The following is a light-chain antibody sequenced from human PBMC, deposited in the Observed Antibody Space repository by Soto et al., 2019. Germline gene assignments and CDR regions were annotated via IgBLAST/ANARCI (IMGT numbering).Light chain of an antibody. Sequence: EIVSTQSPATLSVSPGERATLSCRASQSVRSNLAWYQQKPGQSPRLLIYGASTRATGIPARFSGSGSGTEFTLTITSLQSEDFAVYYCHQYNGWPRTFGQGTKVDIK. CDR3: HQYNGWPRT. V-gene: IGKV3-15*01. CDR1: QSVRSN. J-gene: IGKJ1*01. CDR2: GAS.